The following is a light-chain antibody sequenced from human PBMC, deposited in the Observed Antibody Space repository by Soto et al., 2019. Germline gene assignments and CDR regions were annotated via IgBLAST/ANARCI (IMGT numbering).Light chain of an antibody. V-gene: IGKV3-15*01. CDR2: GAA. J-gene: IGKJ1*01. Sequence: VMTQSPATLSVSPGERATLSCRASQSVSSNLAWYQQKHGQAPRLLIYGAATRATGIPARFSGSGSGTEFTLTISSLQSKDFAVYYCQQYNNWPPWTFGQGTKVDIK. CDR3: QQYNNWPPWT. CDR1: QSVSSN.